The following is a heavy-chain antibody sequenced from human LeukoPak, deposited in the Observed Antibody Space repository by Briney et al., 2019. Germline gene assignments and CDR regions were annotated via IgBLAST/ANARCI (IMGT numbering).Heavy chain of an antibody. CDR3: ARVGITGTTPDY. CDR2: ISAYNGNT. CDR1: GYTFTSYG. Sequence: ASVKVSCKASGYTFTSYGISWVRQAPGRGLEWMGWISAYNGNTNYAQKLQGRVTMTTDTSTSTAYMELRSLRSDDTAVYCCARVGITGTTPDYWGLGTLVTVSS. D-gene: IGHD1-7*01. J-gene: IGHJ4*02. V-gene: IGHV1-18*01.